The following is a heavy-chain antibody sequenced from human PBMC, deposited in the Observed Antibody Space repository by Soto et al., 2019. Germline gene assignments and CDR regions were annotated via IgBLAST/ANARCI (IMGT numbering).Heavy chain of an antibody. CDR2: IIPICGTA. CDR3: AGYCSGGSCYSDAFDI. Sequence: QVQLVQPGAEVKKPGSSVKVSCKASGGTFSSYAISWVRQAPGQGLEWMGGIIPICGTANYAQKFQGRVTITADESTSTAYMELSSLRSEDTAVYYCAGYCSGGSCYSDAFDIWGQGTMVTVSS. J-gene: IGHJ3*02. D-gene: IGHD2-15*01. V-gene: IGHV1-69*01. CDR1: GGTFSSYA.